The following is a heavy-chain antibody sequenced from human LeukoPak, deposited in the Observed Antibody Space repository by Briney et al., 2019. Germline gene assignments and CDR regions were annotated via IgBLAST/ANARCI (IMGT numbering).Heavy chain of an antibody. Sequence: GGSLRLSCAASGFTFSSYGMHWVRQAPGKGLEWVAVIWYDGSNKYYADSVKGRFTISRDNDRNSVYLEMNSLRADDTAVYFCVQGGHFDFWGQGVPVTVSS. CDR3: VQGGHFDF. V-gene: IGHV3-33*03. J-gene: IGHJ4*02. D-gene: IGHD3-16*01. CDR1: GFTFSSYG. CDR2: IWYDGSNK.